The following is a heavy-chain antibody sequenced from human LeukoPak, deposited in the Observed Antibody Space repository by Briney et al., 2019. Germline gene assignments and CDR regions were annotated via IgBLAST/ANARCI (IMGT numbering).Heavy chain of an antibody. CDR2: IYYSGST. V-gene: IGHV4-39*07. Sequence: PSETLSLTCTVSGGSISSSNYYWGWIRQPPGKGLEWIGSIYYSGSTNYNPSLKSRVTISVDTSKNQFSLKLSSVTAADTAVYYCAKGILAGYYSGFYFDYWGQGTLVTVSS. CDR3: AKGILAGYYSGFYFDY. D-gene: IGHD3-9*01. CDR1: GGSISSSNYY. J-gene: IGHJ4*02.